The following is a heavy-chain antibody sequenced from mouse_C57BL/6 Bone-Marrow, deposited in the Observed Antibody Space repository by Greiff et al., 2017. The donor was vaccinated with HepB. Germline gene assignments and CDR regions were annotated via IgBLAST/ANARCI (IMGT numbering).Heavy chain of an antibody. CDR1: GYTFTDYE. Sequence: QVQLKESGAELVRPGASVTLSCKASGYTFTDYEMHWVKQTPVHGLEWIGAIDPETGGTAYNQKFKGKAILTADKSSSTAYMELRSLTSEDSAVYYCTRYYGSSHLFAYWGQGTLVTVSA. V-gene: IGHV1-15*01. J-gene: IGHJ3*01. D-gene: IGHD1-1*01. CDR2: IDPETGGT. CDR3: TRYYGSSHLFAY.